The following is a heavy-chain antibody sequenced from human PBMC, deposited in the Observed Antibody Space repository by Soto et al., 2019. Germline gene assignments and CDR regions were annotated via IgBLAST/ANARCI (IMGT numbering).Heavy chain of an antibody. D-gene: IGHD3-3*01. V-gene: IGHV2-5*01. Sequence: QITLKESGPTLVKPTQTLTLTCTFSGFSLSTSGVGVGWIRQPPGKALEWLALIYWNDDKRYSPSLKSRLTITKDTSKNQGVLTMTNMDPMDTGTYYCAHVGFWSDYYAFDDWGQGTLVTVSS. CDR1: GFSLSTSGVG. CDR3: AHVGFWSDYYAFDD. CDR2: IYWNDDK. J-gene: IGHJ4*02.